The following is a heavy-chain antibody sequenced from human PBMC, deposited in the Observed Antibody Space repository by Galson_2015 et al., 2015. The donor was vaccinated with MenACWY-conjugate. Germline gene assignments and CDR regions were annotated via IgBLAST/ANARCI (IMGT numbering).Heavy chain of an antibody. V-gene: IGHV5-51*01. D-gene: IGHD1-26*01. CDR2: ISPGDSNT. J-gene: IGHJ6*02. CDR3: ARHPPGGRGRDV. CDR1: GYYFTSYW. Sequence: QSGAEVKQPGESLKISCKGSGYYFTSYWIAWVRQIPGKGLEWMGLISPGDSNTRYSPSFQGEVTISADKSISTAYLQWSSLKASDTAMYYCARHPPGGRGRDVWGQGPTVTVSS.